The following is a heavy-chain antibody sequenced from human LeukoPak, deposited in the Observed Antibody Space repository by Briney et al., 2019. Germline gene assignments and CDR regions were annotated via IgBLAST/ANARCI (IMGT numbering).Heavy chain of an antibody. V-gene: IGHV1-69*05. J-gene: IGHJ3*02. CDR3: ARDRPDIVVVVAATYDAFDI. Sequence: SVKVSRKASGGTFSSYAISWVRQAPGQGLEWMGGIIPIFGTANDAQKFQGRVTITTDESTSTAYMELSSLRSEDTAVYYCARDRPDIVVVVAATYDAFDIWGQGTMVTVSS. D-gene: IGHD2-15*01. CDR1: GGTFSSYA. CDR2: IIPIFGTA.